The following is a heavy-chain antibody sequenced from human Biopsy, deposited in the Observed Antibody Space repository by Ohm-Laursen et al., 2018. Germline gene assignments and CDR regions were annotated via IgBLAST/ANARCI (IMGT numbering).Heavy chain of an antibody. V-gene: IGHV1-18*01. D-gene: IGHD4-11*01. CDR2: ISGLNGIK. CDR3: TRDLQTRAETFDS. Sequence: GASVKVSCKTSGYTYSDYGVSWVRQAPGQGLEWVGWISGLNGIKTSASKFQGRLTMTTDRSASTAYMELGGLRSDDTAVYYCTRDLQTRAETFDSWGQGTLVIVSS. J-gene: IGHJ5*01. CDR1: GYTYSDYG.